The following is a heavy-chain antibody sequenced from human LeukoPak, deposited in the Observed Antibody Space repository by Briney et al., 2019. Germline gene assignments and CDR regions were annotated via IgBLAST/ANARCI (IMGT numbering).Heavy chain of an antibody. J-gene: IGHJ4*02. Sequence: PSETLSLTCAVYGGSFSGYYWSWIRQPPGKGLEWIGEINHSGSTNYNPSLKSRVTISVDTSKNQFSLKLSSVTAADTAVYYCKYSSGWYDGYWGQGTLVTVSS. V-gene: IGHV4-34*01. CDR3: KYSSGWYDGY. D-gene: IGHD6-19*01. CDR2: INHSGST. CDR1: GGSFSGYY.